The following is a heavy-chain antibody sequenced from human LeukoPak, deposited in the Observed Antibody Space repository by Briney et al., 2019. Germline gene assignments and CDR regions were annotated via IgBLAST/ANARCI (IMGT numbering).Heavy chain of an antibody. J-gene: IGHJ5*02. Sequence: RASVKVSCKASGYTFTDYYIHWVRQAPGQGLDWMGWIHPKSGGTNYAQRSQGRVTMTRDTSIITAYMELNRLRSDDTAVYYCARDRLHCNSTSCYTNWFDPWGQGTLVTVSS. V-gene: IGHV1-2*02. CDR3: ARDRLHCNSTSCYTNWFDP. CDR2: IHPKSGGT. CDR1: GYTFTDYY. D-gene: IGHD2-2*02.